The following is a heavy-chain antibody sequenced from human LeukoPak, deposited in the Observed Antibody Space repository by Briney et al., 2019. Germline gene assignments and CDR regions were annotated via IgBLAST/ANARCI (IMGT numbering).Heavy chain of an antibody. CDR1: GGSISSSSYY. Sequence: SETLSLTCTVSGGSISSSSYYWGWIRQPPGKGLEWIGSIYYSGSTFFNPSLKSRVTISVDTSQNQFSLRLRSVTAADTAVYYCARRYCSGDSCYYFDYWGQGTLVTVSS. CDR2: IYYSGST. CDR3: ARRYCSGDSCYYFDY. D-gene: IGHD2-15*01. V-gene: IGHV4-39*01. J-gene: IGHJ4*02.